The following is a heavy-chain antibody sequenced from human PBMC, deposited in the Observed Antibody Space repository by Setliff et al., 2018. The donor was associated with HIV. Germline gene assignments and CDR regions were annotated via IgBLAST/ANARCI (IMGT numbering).Heavy chain of an antibody. Sequence: GESLKISCAASGFTFSSYGMHWVRQAPGKGLEWVAFIRYDGSNKYYADSVKGRFTISRDNSKNTPYLQMNSLRAEDTAVYYCAKPRHYDSSGYYHYWGQGTLVTVSS. V-gene: IGHV3-30*02. CDR3: AKPRHYDSSGYYHY. J-gene: IGHJ4*02. D-gene: IGHD3-22*01. CDR2: IRYDGSNK. CDR1: GFTFSSYG.